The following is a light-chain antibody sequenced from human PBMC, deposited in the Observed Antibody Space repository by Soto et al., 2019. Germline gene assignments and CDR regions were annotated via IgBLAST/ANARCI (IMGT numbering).Light chain of an antibody. CDR2: KAS. CDR3: QQYDTYWT. V-gene: IGKV1-5*03. CDR1: QSIGSS. J-gene: IGKJ1*01. Sequence: DIQMTQSPSTLSASVGDRVTITCRASQSIGSSLAWYQQKPGKAPKLLIYKASSLESGVPSRFSGSGSGTEFTLTISSLQPDDFATYFCQQYDTYWTFGQGTKV.